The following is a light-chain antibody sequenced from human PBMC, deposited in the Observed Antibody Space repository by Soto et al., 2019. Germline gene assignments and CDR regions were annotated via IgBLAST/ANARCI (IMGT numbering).Light chain of an antibody. Sequence: EIWLAQSPVSLSLSPRETATLSCWASQSVTANYLAWYQQKPGQAPRLLIYGASRRATGIPERVSGRGHGTDLTSTISRMRTEDFEVYYCQQYGAKPPTFGQGTRLEIK. CDR1: QSVTANY. J-gene: IGKJ5*01. CDR2: GAS. V-gene: IGKV3-20*01. CDR3: QQYGAKPPT.